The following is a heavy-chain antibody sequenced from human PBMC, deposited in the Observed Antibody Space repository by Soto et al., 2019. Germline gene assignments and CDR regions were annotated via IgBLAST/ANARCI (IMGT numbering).Heavy chain of an antibody. CDR3: AHRVLRSVFGLVTTTAIYFDF. J-gene: IGHJ4*02. Sequence: QITLNESGPTQVKPRQTLTLTCTFSGFSLTTSGVGVGWIRQSPGKAPEWLALIYWDDDKRYSRSLKSRLTINKDTTKNQLVLTMADLDPADTATYYCAHRVLRSVFGLVTTTAIYFDFWGQGTPVAVSS. CDR1: GFSLTTSGVG. CDR2: IYWDDDK. D-gene: IGHD3-3*01. V-gene: IGHV2-5*02.